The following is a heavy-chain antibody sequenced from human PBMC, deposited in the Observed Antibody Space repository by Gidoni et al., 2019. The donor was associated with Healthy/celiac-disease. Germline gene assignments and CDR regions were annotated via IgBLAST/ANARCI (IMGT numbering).Heavy chain of an antibody. CDR2: ISWNSGSI. Sequence: EVQLVESGGGLVQPGRSLRLSCAASGFTFDDYAMHCVRQAPGKGLEWVSGISWNSGSIGYADSVKGRFTISRDNAKNSLYLQMNSLRAEDTALYYCAKDISWLSAFDIWGQGTMVTVSS. CDR1: GFTFDDYA. D-gene: IGHD3-22*01. J-gene: IGHJ3*02. V-gene: IGHV3-9*01. CDR3: AKDISWLSAFDI.